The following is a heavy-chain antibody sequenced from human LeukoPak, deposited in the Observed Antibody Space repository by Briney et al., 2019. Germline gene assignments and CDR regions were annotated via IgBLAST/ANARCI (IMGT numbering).Heavy chain of an antibody. V-gene: IGHV3-23*01. D-gene: IGHD5-24*01. Sequence: GGSLRLPCAASGFTFSSYAMSWVRQAPGKGLEWVSAMSGSAYSTYYADSVKGRFTISRDNSKNTLYLHMNSLRAEDTAVYHCAKDKVEMATSPFLFDYWGQGTLVTVSS. CDR3: AKDKVEMATSPFLFDY. CDR1: GFTFSSYA. CDR2: MSGSAYST. J-gene: IGHJ4*02.